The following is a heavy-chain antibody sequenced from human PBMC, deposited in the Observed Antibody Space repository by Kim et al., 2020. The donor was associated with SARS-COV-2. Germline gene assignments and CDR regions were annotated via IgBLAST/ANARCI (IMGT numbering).Heavy chain of an antibody. CDR1: GFTFSSYA. CDR2: MSDDGSSK. CDR3: AGEQGVVVVAATSFTY. D-gene: IGHD2-15*01. Sequence: GGSLRLSCAASGFTFSSYAMHWVRQAPGKGLEWVSIMSDDGSSKYYADSVKGRFTISRDNSKNTLYLQMNSLRAEDTAVYYCAGEQGVVVVAATSFTYWGQGTLVTVSS. V-gene: IGHV3-30*04. J-gene: IGHJ4*02.